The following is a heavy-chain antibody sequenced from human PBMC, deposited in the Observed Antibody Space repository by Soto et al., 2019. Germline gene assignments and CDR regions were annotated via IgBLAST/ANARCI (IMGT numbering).Heavy chain of an antibody. Sequence: GGSLRLSCAASGFTFSSYDMHWVRQATGKGLEWVSAIGTAGDTYYPGSVKGRFTISRENAKNSLYLQMNSLRAEDTAVYYCARAPRTPPTLRPSSSSYYYYYGMDVWGQGTTVTVSS. D-gene: IGHD6-6*01. CDR1: GFTFSSYD. V-gene: IGHV3-13*01. CDR3: ARAPRTPPTLRPSSSSYYYYYGMDV. J-gene: IGHJ6*02. CDR2: IGTAGDT.